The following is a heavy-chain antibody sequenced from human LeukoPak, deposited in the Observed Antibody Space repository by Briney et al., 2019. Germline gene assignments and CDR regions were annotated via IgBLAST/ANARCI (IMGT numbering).Heavy chain of an antibody. CDR1: GYTFTGYY. CDR2: INPNSGGT. D-gene: IGHD3-22*01. Sequence: ASVKVSCKASGYTFTGYYMHWVRQAPGQGLEWTGWINPNSGGTNYAQKFQGRVTMTRDTSISTAYMELSRLRSDDTAVYYCARGSSPRYYDSSGQYYFDYWGQGTLVTVSS. V-gene: IGHV1-2*02. J-gene: IGHJ4*02. CDR3: ARGSSPRYYDSSGQYYFDY.